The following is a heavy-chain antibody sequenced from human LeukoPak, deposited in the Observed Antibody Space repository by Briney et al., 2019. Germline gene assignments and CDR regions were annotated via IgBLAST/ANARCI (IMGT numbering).Heavy chain of an antibody. V-gene: IGHV4-34*01. D-gene: IGHD2-2*01. J-gene: IGHJ5*02. CDR3: AREVDAAAAYNWFDP. CDR1: GGSFSGYY. Sequence: SETLSLTCAVYGGSFSGYYWSWIRQPPGKGLEWIGEINHSGSTNYNPSLKSRVTISVDTSKNQFSLKLSSVTAADTAVYYCAREVDAAAAYNWFDPWGQGTLVTVSS. CDR2: INHSGST.